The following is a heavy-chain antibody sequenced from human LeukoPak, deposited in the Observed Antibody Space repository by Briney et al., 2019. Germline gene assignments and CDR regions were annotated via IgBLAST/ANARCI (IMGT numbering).Heavy chain of an antibody. CDR3: ARGGDIAGTSRSAFDI. J-gene: IGHJ4*02. D-gene: IGHD1-26*01. Sequence: GGSLRLSCAASGFTVSNNYMSWVRQAPGKGLEWVSLIYSSGSTDYADSVKGRFTISRDNSKNTLYLQMNSLRDEDTAVYYCARGGDIAGTSRSAFDIWGQGTLVTVSS. V-gene: IGHV3-53*01. CDR1: GFTVSNNY. CDR2: IYSSGST.